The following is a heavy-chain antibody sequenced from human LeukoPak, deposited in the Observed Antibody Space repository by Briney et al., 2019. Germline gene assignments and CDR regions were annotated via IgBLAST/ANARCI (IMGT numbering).Heavy chain of an antibody. Sequence: PGGSLRLSCAGSGFTFSGFSMHWVRQAPGKGLEYVSAINGNGDTTYYADSVKGRFSISRDNSKNTLYLQMGNLRGEDMASYFCARIGMENFYDLWGQGTLVTVSA. J-gene: IGHJ5*02. CDR2: INGNGDTT. D-gene: IGHD1-7*01. CDR3: ARIGMENFYDL. CDR1: GFTFSGFS. V-gene: IGHV3-64*02.